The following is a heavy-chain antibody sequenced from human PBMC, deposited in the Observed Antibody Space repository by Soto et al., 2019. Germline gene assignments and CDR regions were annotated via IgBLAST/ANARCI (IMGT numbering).Heavy chain of an antibody. V-gene: IGHV1-2*04. CDR1: GYTFTGYY. Sequence: QVQLVQSGAEVKKPGASVKVSCKASGYTFTGYYMHWVRQAPGQGLEWMGWINPNSGGTNYAQKFQGWVTMTRDTSISTAYMELGRLRSDDTAVYYCAREGGAYYYYYYGMDVWGQGTTVTVSS. CDR3: AREGGAYYYYYYGMDV. CDR2: INPNSGGT. J-gene: IGHJ6*02. D-gene: IGHD1-26*01.